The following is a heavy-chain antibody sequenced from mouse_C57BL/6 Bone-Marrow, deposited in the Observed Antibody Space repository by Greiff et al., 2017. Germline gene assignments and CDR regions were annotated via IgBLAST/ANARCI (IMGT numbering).Heavy chain of an antibody. CDR1: GYTFTSYW. J-gene: IGHJ2*01. D-gene: IGHD2-4*01. Sequence: QVQLQQPGAELVKPGASVKLSCKASGYTFTSYWMQWVKQRPGQGLEWIGEIDPSDSYTNYNQKLKGKATLTVDTSSSTAYMQLSSLTSEDSAVYYCAGYDYDGETSYWGQGTTLTVSS. CDR3: AGYDYDGETSY. V-gene: IGHV1-50*01. CDR2: IDPSDSYT.